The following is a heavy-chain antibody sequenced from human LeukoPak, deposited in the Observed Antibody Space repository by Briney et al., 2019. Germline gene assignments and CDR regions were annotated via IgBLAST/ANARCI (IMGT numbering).Heavy chain of an antibody. Sequence: ASVNVSCKASGHTFTGYYMHWVRQAPGQGLEWMGGINPNSGGTNYAQKFQGWVTMTRDTSISTAYMELSSLRSEDTAVYYCARGNVLLWFGELLSRYNWFDPWGQGTLVTVSS. J-gene: IGHJ5*02. D-gene: IGHD3-10*01. CDR3: ARGNVLLWFGELLSRYNWFDP. CDR1: GHTFTGYY. CDR2: INPNSGGT. V-gene: IGHV1-2*04.